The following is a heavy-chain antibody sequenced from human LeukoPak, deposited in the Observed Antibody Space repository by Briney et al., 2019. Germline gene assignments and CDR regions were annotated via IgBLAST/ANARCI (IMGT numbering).Heavy chain of an antibody. CDR1: GFTFRSYG. Sequence: GESLRLSCAASGFTFRSYGMSWVRRPPGKGLEWVSSISGSGVTTYYADSVKGRFTISRDNSKNTLYLQMNSLRADDTAVYACAKDPPTVMANAFHIWGQGTMVTVS. CDR2: ISGSGVTT. D-gene: IGHD5-18*01. V-gene: IGHV3-23*01. J-gene: IGHJ3*02. CDR3: AKDPPTVMANAFHI.